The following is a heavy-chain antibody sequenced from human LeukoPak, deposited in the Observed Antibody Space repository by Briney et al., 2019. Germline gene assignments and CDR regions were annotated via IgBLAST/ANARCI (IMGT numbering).Heavy chain of an antibody. CDR2: IYYSVRT. CDR1: GASISSHY. D-gene: IGHD5-24*01. Sequence: SETLSLTCTVSGASISSHYWSWIRQPPGKGLEWIGYIYYSVRTNYNPSLKSRVTISVDMPNNQFSLKMSSVTAADTAVYYCARTGDGYNYYNYYYMDVWGKGTTVTVTS. V-gene: IGHV4-59*11. CDR3: ARTGDGYNYYNYYYMDV. J-gene: IGHJ6*03.